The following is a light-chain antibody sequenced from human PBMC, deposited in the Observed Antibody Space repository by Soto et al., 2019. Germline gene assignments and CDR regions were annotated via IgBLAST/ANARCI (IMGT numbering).Light chain of an antibody. CDR1: RSVKTF. V-gene: IGKV3-11*01. Sequence: IILTQSPATLSLYPGERATLSCRASRSVKTFLVWYQQRPGQAPRLLIYDASHRAAGIPARFGGSRSGTEFTLTINSLEPEDFAVYYCQQRNVWPPITFGQGRRLEVK. CDR2: DAS. J-gene: IGKJ5*01. CDR3: QQRNVWPPIT.